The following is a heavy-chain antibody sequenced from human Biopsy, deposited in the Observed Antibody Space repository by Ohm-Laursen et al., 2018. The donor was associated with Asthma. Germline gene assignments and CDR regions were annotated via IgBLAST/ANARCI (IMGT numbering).Heavy chain of an antibody. CDR1: GFTFMTYG. CDR3: ARGDSSNWSHYYFDY. V-gene: IGHV3-33*01. Sequence: SSLRLSCAASGFTFMTYGTHWVRQVPGKGLEWVATVGSDESYTDHADSVKGRFTISRDYSKNTLYLQMHSLRAEDTAVYYCARGDSSNWSHYYFDYWGQGTLVTVSS. J-gene: IGHJ4*02. CDR2: VGSDESYT. D-gene: IGHD3-22*01.